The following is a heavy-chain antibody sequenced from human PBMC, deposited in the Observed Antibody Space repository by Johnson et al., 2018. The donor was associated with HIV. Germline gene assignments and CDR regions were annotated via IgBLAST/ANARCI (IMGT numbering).Heavy chain of an antibody. D-gene: IGHD3-10*01. CDR1: GFTFSTYA. J-gene: IGHJ3*01. CDR3: AKDILWRLGI. V-gene: IGHV3-30*04. Sequence: QVQLVESGGGVVQPGRSLRLSCAASGFTFSTYAMHWVRQAPGKGLEWVTIISYDGSNKYYADSVKGRFTTSRDNSKNTLYLQMNSLRAEDTALYYCAKDILWRLGIGGQGTMVTVSS. CDR2: ISYDGSNK.